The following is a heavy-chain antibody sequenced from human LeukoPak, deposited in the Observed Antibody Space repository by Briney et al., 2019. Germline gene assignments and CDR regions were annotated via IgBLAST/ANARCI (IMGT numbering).Heavy chain of an antibody. V-gene: IGHV4-59*08. Sequence: SETLSLTCTVSGGSISSYYWSWIRQPPGKGLEWIGYIYYSGSTNYNPSLKSRVTISVDTSKNQFSLKLSSVTAADTAVYYCARLSRLHYYVSSGYYLSREDPYYFDYWGQGTLVTVSS. CDR2: IYYSGST. D-gene: IGHD3-22*01. J-gene: IGHJ4*02. CDR1: GGSISSYY. CDR3: ARLSRLHYYVSSGYYLSREDPYYFDY.